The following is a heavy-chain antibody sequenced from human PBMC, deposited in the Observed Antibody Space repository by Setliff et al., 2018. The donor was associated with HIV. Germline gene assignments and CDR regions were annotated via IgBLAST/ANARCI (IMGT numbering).Heavy chain of an antibody. CDR2: IKSKTKGGTI. J-gene: IGHJ4*02. CDR3: STAMTVWGFDY. D-gene: IGHD3-16*01. Sequence: GSLRLSCAASGFTFSNAWMSWVRQAPGKGLEWVGRIKSKTKGGTIDYAAPVKGRFTISRDDSKNTLYLQINSLKTEDTALYFCSTAMTVWGFDYWGQGTLVTVSS. CDR1: GFTFSNAW. V-gene: IGHV3-15*01.